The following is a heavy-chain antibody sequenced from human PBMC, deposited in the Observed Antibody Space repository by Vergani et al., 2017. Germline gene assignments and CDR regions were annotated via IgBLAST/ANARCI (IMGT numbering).Heavy chain of an antibody. CDR3: AKDMGVTTYDGMDV. Sequence: DVHLAESGGGFFQPGGSLRLSCSASGFSFNSYWMHWVRQVPGKGLEWVSLISWDGGSTYYADSVKGRFTISRDNSKNSLYLQMNSLRTEDTALYYCAKDMGVTTYDGMDVWGQGP. CDR2: ISWDGGST. J-gene: IGHJ6*02. D-gene: IGHD4-17*01. CDR1: GFSFNSYW. V-gene: IGHV3-43*02.